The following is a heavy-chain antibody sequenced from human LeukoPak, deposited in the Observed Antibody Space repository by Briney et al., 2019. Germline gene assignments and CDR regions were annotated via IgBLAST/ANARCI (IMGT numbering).Heavy chain of an antibody. CDR3: ADISSWYSFFQH. Sequence: ASVKVSCKASGYTFTGYYMHWVRQAPGQGLEWMGWINPNSGGTNYAQKFQGRVTMTRDTSISTAYMELSRLRSDDTAVYYCADISSWYSFFQHWGQGTLVTVSS. V-gene: IGHV1-2*02. D-gene: IGHD6-13*01. CDR1: GYTFTGYY. CDR2: INPNSGGT. J-gene: IGHJ1*01.